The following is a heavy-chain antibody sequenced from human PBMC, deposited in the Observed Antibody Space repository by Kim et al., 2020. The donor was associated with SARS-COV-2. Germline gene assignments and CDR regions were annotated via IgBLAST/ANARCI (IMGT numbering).Heavy chain of an antibody. CDR1: GFTFDDYT. D-gene: IGHD3-10*01. V-gene: IGHV3-43*01. CDR3: AKDIKEAGAFDI. J-gene: IGHJ3*02. CDR2: ISWDGGST. Sequence: GGSLRLSCAASGFTFDDYTMHWVRQAPGKGLEWVSLISWDGGSTYYADSVKGRFTISRDNSKNSLYLQMNSLRTEDTALYYCAKDIKEAGAFDIWGQGTMVTVSS.